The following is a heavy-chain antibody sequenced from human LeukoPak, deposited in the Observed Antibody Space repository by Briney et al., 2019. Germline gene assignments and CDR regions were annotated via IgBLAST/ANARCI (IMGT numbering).Heavy chain of an antibody. D-gene: IGHD1-1*01. CDR3: ARVREDPWNSAPHAFDM. V-gene: IGHV4-38-2*02. CDR2: IYHSGST. Sequence: PSETLSLTCTVSGYSISSGYYWGWIRQPPGKGLEWIGSIYHSGSTYYNPSLKSRVTISVDTSKNQFSLKLSSVTAADTAVYYCARVREDPWNSAPHAFDMWGQGTMVTVSS. J-gene: IGHJ3*02. CDR1: GYSISSGYY.